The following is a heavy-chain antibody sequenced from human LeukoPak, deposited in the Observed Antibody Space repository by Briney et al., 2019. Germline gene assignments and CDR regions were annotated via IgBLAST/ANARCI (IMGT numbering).Heavy chain of an antibody. CDR1: GFTFSSYA. V-gene: IGHV3-23*01. CDR3: GKDVQGPGWNWVDP. Sequence: GGSLRLSCAASGFTFSSYAMGWVRQAPGKGLEWVSVISGSGGSTYHADSVKGRFAVSRDDSKNTLYLQMNSLRADDTAVYYCGKDVQGPGWNWVDPWGQGTLVTVSS. J-gene: IGHJ5*02. CDR2: ISGSGGST. D-gene: IGHD2-15*01.